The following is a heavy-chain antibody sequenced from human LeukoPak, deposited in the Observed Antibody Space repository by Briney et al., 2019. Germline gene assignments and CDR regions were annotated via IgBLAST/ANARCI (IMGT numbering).Heavy chain of an antibody. J-gene: IGHJ4*02. Sequence: PGGSLRLSCVASGLTFSGSAMHWVRQAPGKGLEWVGRIRSKANNYATAYAASVKGRFTISRDDSKNTAYLQINSLEPEDTAVYFCHPPPDYSDYWGQGTLVTVSS. CDR3: HPPPDYSDY. V-gene: IGHV3-73*01. CDR1: GLTFSGSA. CDR2: IRSKANNYAT.